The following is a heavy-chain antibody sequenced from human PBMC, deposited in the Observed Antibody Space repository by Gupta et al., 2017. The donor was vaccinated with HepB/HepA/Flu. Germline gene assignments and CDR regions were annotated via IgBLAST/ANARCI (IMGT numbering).Heavy chain of an antibody. CDR2: FDPEDGET. CDR3: ATDSCSGGSCYFDY. J-gene: IGHJ4*02. D-gene: IGHD2-15*01. V-gene: IGHV1-24*01. CDR1: GYTRTEVS. Sequence: QVQLVQSGAEVKKPGASVKVSCKVSGYTRTEVSMHWVRQAPGKGLEWMGGFDPEDGETIYAQKFQGRVTMTEDTSTDTAYMELSGLRSEDTAVYYCATDSCSGGSCYFDYWGQGTLVTVSS.